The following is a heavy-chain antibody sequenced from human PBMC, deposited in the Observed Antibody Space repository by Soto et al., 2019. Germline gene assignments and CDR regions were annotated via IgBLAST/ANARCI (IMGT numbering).Heavy chain of an antibody. V-gene: IGHV3-23*01. CDR2: ISGSGGNT. J-gene: IGHJ4*02. CDR3: ARDLVARPDY. D-gene: IGHD2-21*01. CDR1: GFTFRNYA. Sequence: PGGSLRLSCAASGFTFRNYAMSWARQAPGKGLEWVSLISGSGGNTYYADSVKGRFTISRDQSKNTLYVQMTSLRAEDTAVYYCARDLVARPDYWGLGTLVTVSS.